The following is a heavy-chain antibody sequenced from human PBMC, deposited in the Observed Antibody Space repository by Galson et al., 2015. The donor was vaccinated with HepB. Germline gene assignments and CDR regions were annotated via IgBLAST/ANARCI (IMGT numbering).Heavy chain of an antibody. Sequence: TLSLTCAVSGGSISSSNWWSWVRQPPGKGLEWIGEIYHSGSTNYNPSLKSRVTISVDKSKNQFSLKLSSVTAADTAVYYCASVSIAARIFDYWGQGTLVTVSS. CDR2: IYHSGST. CDR1: GGSISSSNW. J-gene: IGHJ4*02. D-gene: IGHD6-6*01. CDR3: ASVSIAARIFDY. V-gene: IGHV4-4*02.